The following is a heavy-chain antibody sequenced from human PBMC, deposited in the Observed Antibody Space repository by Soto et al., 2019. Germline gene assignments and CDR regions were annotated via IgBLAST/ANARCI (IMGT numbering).Heavy chain of an antibody. Sequence: GGSLRLSCAASGFTFSSYAMHWVRQAPGKGLEWVAVISYDGSNKYYADSVKGRFTISRDNSKNTLYLQMNSLRAEDTAVYYCARDGEVLDDFWSGYYWRDYYYGMDVWGQGT. CDR1: GFTFSSYA. CDR3: ARDGEVLDDFWSGYYWRDYYYGMDV. D-gene: IGHD3-3*01. CDR2: ISYDGSNK. V-gene: IGHV3-30-3*01. J-gene: IGHJ6*02.